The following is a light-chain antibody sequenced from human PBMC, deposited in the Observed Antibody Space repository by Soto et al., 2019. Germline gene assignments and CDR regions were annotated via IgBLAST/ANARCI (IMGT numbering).Light chain of an antibody. V-gene: IGKV4-1*01. CDR1: QSVLFSSKNRNY. J-gene: IGKJ1*01. CDR3: VQHYSFPRT. Sequence: DIVMTQSPDSLAVSLGARATINCKSSQSVLFSSKNRNYLSWYQQKPGQPPMLLVYWASTRESGVPDRFSGSGSGTKFTLTISGLQAEDVAVYFCVQHYSFPRTFGQGTKV. CDR2: WAS.